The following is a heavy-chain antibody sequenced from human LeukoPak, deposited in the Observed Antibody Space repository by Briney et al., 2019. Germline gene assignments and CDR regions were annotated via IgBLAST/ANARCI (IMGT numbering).Heavy chain of an antibody. D-gene: IGHD3-10*01. Sequence: GGSLRLSCAASGFTFSSYAMHWVRQAPGKGLEWVAVISYDGSNKYYADSGKGRFTISRDNSKNTLYLQMNSLRAEDTAVYYCARAPSLLLWFGEYFDYWGQGTLVTVSS. CDR1: GFTFSSYA. CDR2: ISYDGSNK. CDR3: ARAPSLLLWFGEYFDY. J-gene: IGHJ4*02. V-gene: IGHV3-30*04.